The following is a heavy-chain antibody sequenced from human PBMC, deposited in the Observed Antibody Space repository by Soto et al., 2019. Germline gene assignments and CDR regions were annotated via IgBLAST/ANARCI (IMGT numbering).Heavy chain of an antibody. CDR3: AKAIRGASGGFYFDC. V-gene: IGHV3-23*01. D-gene: IGHD6-19*01. CDR2: ISVSGGTT. Sequence: GGSVRLSCAASGFPFSIYAMTLVRQAPGKGLEWVSTISVSGGTTYYADSVKGRFTVSRDNSNNTLFLQMNSLRAQDTAVYYCAKAIRGASGGFYFDCWGQGTLVTVSS. CDR1: GFPFSIYA. J-gene: IGHJ4*01.